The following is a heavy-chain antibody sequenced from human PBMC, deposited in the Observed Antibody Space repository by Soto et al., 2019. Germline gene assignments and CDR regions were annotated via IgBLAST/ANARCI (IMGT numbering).Heavy chain of an antibody. Sequence: GGSLRLSCAASGFTFSDYYMSWIRQAPGKGLEWVSYISSSGSTIYYADSVKGRFTISRDNAKNSLYLQMNSLRAEDTAVYYCARDPASVVAASPWFDPWGQGTLVTVSS. CDR1: GFTFSDYY. CDR2: ISSSGSTI. V-gene: IGHV3-11*01. CDR3: ARDPASVVAASPWFDP. D-gene: IGHD2-15*01. J-gene: IGHJ5*02.